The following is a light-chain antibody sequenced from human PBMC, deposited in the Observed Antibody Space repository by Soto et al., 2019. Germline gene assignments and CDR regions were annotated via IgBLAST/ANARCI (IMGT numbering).Light chain of an antibody. CDR2: KAS. CDR3: QQYNSYPLL. J-gene: IGKJ4*01. V-gene: IGKV1-5*03. CDR1: QSISSW. Sequence: DIPMTQSPSTLSASVGDRVTITCRASQSISSWLAWYQQKPGKAPKLLIYKASSLESGVPSRFSGSGSGTEFTLTISSLQPDDFATYYCQQYNSYPLLFGGGTKVEIK.